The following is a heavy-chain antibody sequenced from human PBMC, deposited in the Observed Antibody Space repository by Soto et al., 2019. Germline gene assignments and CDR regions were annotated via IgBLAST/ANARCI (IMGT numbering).Heavy chain of an antibody. D-gene: IGHD5-18*01. J-gene: IGHJ4*02. CDR1: GGSFSGYY. CDR2: INHSGST. CDR3: ARALGYSYGHLPIDY. Sequence: QVQLQQWGAGLLKPSETLSLSCAVYGGSFSGYYWTWIRQPPGKGLEWIGEINHSGSTNYNPSLKSRVIISIDTSKNQFSLKLSSVSAADTAVYYCARALGYSYGHLPIDYWGQGTLVTVSS. V-gene: IGHV4-34*01.